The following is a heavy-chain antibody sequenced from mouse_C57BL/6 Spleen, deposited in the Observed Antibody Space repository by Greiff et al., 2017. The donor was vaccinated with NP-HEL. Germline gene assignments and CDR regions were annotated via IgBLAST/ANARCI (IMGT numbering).Heavy chain of an antibody. J-gene: IGHJ4*01. CDR2: ISNLAYSI. D-gene: IGHD2-4*01. Sequence: EVKLMESGGGLVQPGGSLKLSCAASGFTFSDYGMAWVRQAPRKGPEWVAFISNLAYSIYYADTVTGRFTISRENAKNTLYLEMSSLRSEDTAMYYCARPYYYDYDDYAMDYWGQGASVTVSS. V-gene: IGHV5-15*01. CDR1: GFTFSDYG. CDR3: ARPYYYDYDDYAMDY.